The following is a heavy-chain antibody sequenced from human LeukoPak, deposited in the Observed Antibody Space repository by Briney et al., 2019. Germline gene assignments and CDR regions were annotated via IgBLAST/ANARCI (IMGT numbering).Heavy chain of an antibody. J-gene: IGHJ5*02. CDR3: ATLHGDYEYSFDP. D-gene: IGHD4-17*01. CDR2: FDPEDGET. CDR1: GYTLTESS. Sequence: ASVKVSCKVSGYTLTESSMHCVRQAPGKGLEWMGGFDPEDGETTYAQKFQGRVTMTEDTSTDTAYMELSSLRSEDTAVYYCATLHGDYEYSFDPWGQGVLVTVSS. V-gene: IGHV1-24*01.